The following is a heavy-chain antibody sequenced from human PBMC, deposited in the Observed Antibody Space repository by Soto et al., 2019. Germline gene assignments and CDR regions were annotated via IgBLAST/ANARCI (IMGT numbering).Heavy chain of an antibody. CDR2: ISAHNGNT. CDR1: GYGFTTYG. J-gene: IGHJ4*02. D-gene: IGHD1-1*01. Sequence: QVHLVQSGAEVKKPGASVKVSCKGSGYGFTTYGITWVRQAPGQGLGWMAWISAHNGNTNYAQKLQGRATVTRDTASITAYVEMRSPRPADTSGHYCARGRYGDYWGKGALVTSSS. V-gene: IGHV1-18*01. CDR3: ARGRYGDY.